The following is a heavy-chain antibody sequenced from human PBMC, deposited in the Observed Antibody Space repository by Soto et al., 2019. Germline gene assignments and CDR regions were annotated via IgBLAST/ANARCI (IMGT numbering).Heavy chain of an antibody. V-gene: IGHV4-39*01. CDR3: ARLEGLATISYYFDY. CDR1: GDSINSDNYY. J-gene: IGHJ4*02. D-gene: IGHD3-9*01. Sequence: QLQLQESGPGLVKPSETLSLTCSVSGDSINSDNYYWGWIRQPPGKVLEWIGSSYYRGNTYYNPSLKTRVTLSLDKSKSQFSLKLNSVTAADSAVYFCARLEGLATISYYFDYWGQGTLVTVSS. CDR2: SYYRGNT.